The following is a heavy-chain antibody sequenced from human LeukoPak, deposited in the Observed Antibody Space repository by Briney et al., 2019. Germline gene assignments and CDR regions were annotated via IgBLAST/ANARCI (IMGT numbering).Heavy chain of an antibody. D-gene: IGHD2-15*01. CDR1: GFTLSTYW. V-gene: IGHV3-7*03. Sequence: GGSLRLSCAASGFTLSTYWMSWVRQAPGKGLEWVADIKQDGSEKYYVDSVKGRFTISRDNAKNSLYLQMNSLRAEDTAVYYCARDHSLRHFDYWGQGTLVTVSS. CDR3: ARDHSLRHFDY. J-gene: IGHJ4*02. CDR2: IKQDGSEK.